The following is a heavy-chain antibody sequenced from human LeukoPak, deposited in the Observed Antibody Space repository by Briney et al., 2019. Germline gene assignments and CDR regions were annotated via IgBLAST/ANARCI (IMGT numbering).Heavy chain of an antibody. D-gene: IGHD1-14*01. V-gene: IGHV1-46*01. CDR3: ARDPGVGIWPDQYYFDY. Sequence: ASVKVSCKASGYTFTSYYMHWVRQAPGQGLEWMGIINPSGGSTSYAQKFQGRVTMTRDMSTSTVYMELSSLRSEDTAVYYCARDPGVGIWPDQYYFDYWGQGILVTVSS. CDR1: GYTFTSYY. J-gene: IGHJ4*02. CDR2: INPSGGST.